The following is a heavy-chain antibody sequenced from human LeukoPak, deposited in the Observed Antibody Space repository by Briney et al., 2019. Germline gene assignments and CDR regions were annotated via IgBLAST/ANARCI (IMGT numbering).Heavy chain of an antibody. D-gene: IGHD5-18*01. CDR3: STATYSSGYHYFES. CDR2: ISHSGTPT. J-gene: IGHJ4*02. Sequence: GGSLRLSCAASKFTFCAYSMNWVRQAPGKGLEWVSSISHSGTPTYYADSVRGRFTISRDNAKNSLYLQMNTLRAEDTAVYFCSTATYSSGYHYFESWGQGTLVTVSS. CDR1: KFTFCAYS. V-gene: IGHV3-21*01.